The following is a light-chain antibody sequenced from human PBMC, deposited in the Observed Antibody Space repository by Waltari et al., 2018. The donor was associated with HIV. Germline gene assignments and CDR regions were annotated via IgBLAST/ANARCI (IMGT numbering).Light chain of an antibody. Sequence: QSVLTQPPSASGTPGQSVSISCSGSRSNIGSNYVYWYQQLPGTTPKVVIYRSDQRPSRVPDRFSGSNSGTSASLAISGLRSEDEAHYYCASWDDNLSGWVFGGGTKLTVL. CDR3: ASWDDNLSGWV. V-gene: IGLV1-47*01. CDR2: RSD. J-gene: IGLJ3*02. CDR1: RSNIGSNY.